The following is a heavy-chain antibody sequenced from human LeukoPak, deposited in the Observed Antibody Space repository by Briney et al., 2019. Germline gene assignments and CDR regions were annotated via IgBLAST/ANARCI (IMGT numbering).Heavy chain of an antibody. J-gene: IGHJ4*02. CDR2: IYYSGST. CDR3: ARENCGGDCYTDY. Sequence: SETLSLTCTVSGGSISSGDYYWSWIRQPPGKGLEWIGYIYYSGSTYCNPSLKSRVTISVDTSKNQFSLKLSSVTAADTAVYYCARENCGGDCYTDYWGQGTLVTVSS. CDR1: GGSISSGDYY. V-gene: IGHV4-30-4*08. D-gene: IGHD2-21*01.